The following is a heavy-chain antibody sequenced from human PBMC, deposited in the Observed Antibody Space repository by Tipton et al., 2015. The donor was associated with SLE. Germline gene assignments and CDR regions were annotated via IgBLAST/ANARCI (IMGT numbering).Heavy chain of an antibody. D-gene: IGHD3-9*01. V-gene: IGHV4-38-2*01. Sequence: TLSLTCAVSGYSISSGYYWGWIRQPPGKGLEWIGSIYHSGSTYYNPSPKSRVTISVDTSKNQFSLKLCSVTAADTAVYYCARQGYDILTGYYKGFDYWGQGTLVTVSS. CDR3: ARQGYDILTGYYKGFDY. J-gene: IGHJ4*02. CDR2: IYHSGST. CDR1: GYSISSGYY.